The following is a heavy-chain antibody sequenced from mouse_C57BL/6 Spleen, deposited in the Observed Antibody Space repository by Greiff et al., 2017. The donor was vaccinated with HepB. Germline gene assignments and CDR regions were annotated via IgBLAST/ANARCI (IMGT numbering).Heavy chain of an antibody. Sequence: EVMLVESGGGLVQPGGSLSLSCAASGFTFTDYYMSWVRQPPGKALEWLGFIRNKANGYTTEYSASVKGRFTISRDNSQSILYLQMNALRAEDSATYYCARWSYYSNYGYFDYWGQGTTLTVSS. J-gene: IGHJ2*01. CDR2: IRNKANGYTT. CDR3: ARWSYYSNYGYFDY. D-gene: IGHD2-5*01. CDR1: GFTFTDYY. V-gene: IGHV7-3*01.